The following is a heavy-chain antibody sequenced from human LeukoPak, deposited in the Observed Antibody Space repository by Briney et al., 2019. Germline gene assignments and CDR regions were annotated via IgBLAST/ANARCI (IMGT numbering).Heavy chain of an antibody. J-gene: IGHJ4*02. CDR1: GYTVTGYY. D-gene: IGHD6-19*01. V-gene: IGHV1-2*02. CDR2: INPNSGGT. Sequence: VSSVNVSCKASGYTVTGYYMHWVRQAPGQGLEWMGWINPNSGGTNYAQKFQGRGTMTRDTSISTAYMEMRRLRSDDTAVYYCERLGYSSGSDYWGQGTLVTVSS. CDR3: ERLGYSSGSDY.